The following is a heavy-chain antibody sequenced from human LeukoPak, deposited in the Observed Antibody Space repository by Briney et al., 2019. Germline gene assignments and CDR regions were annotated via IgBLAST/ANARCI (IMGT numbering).Heavy chain of an antibody. Sequence: SETLSLTCAVYGGSFSGYYWSWIRQPPGKGLEWIGEINHSGSTNYNPSLKSRVTISVDTSKNQFSLKLSSVTAADTAVFFCARGPPTDYYDSSGFYYVFDYWGQGTLVTVSS. CDR3: ARGPPTDYYDSSGFYYVFDY. CDR2: INHSGST. J-gene: IGHJ4*02. CDR1: GGSFSGYY. D-gene: IGHD3-22*01. V-gene: IGHV4-34*01.